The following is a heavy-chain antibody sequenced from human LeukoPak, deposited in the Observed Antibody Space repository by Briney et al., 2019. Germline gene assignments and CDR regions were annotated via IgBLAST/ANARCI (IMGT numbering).Heavy chain of an antibody. CDR2: ISYSGST. CDR1: TFGDYA. D-gene: IGHD3-10*01. Sequence: TFGDYAMSWVRQPPGKGLEWIGYISYSGSTYYNPSLESRLAISVDTSKNQFSLKLSSVTAADTAVYYCARTGGSDYSPYYYYYMDVWGKGTTVTVSS. V-gene: IGHV4-30-4*08. CDR3: ARTGGSDYSPYYYYYMDV. J-gene: IGHJ6*03.